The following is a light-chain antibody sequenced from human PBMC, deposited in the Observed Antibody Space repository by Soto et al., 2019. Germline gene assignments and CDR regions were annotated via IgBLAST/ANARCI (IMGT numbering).Light chain of an antibody. CDR3: AAWDDSLNGYV. J-gene: IGLJ1*01. Sequence: QSVLTQPPSAPGTPGQRVTLSCSGGSSNIGTNAVNWYQQLPGTAPKLLIYNNNQRPSGVPDRFSGSKSGTSASLAISGLQSEDDADYYCAAWDDSLNGYVFGTGTKVTVL. CDR2: NNN. V-gene: IGLV1-44*01. CDR1: SSNIGTNA.